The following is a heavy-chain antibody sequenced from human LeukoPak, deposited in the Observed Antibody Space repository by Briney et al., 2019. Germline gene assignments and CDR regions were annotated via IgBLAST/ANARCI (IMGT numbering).Heavy chain of an antibody. J-gene: IGHJ4*02. CDR2: IWSDGNNK. Sequence: PGGSLRLSCAASGFSFWHHAMHWVRQAPGNGLEWLSQIWSDGNNKYYADTVRGRFTISRDTSKNALYLEMNSLRAEDTAIYYCARDGQQSSPYAYDYWGQGTLVTVSS. CDR3: ARDGQQSSPYAYDY. D-gene: IGHD2-2*01. V-gene: IGHV3-33*01. CDR1: GFSFWHHA.